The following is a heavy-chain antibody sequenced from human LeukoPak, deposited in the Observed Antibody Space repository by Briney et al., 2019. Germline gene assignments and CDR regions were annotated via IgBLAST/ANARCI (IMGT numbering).Heavy chain of an antibody. D-gene: IGHD3-16*01. CDR2: IYHSGST. J-gene: IGHJ4*02. CDR1: GYSISSGHY. Sequence: SETLSLTCAVSGYSISSGHYWGWIRQPPGKGLEWIGSIYHSGSTNYNPSLKSRVTMSVDTSKNELSLKLSSVTAADTAVYYCARGSSWGSYDYWGQGTLVTVSS. CDR3: ARGSSWGSYDY. V-gene: IGHV4-38-2*01.